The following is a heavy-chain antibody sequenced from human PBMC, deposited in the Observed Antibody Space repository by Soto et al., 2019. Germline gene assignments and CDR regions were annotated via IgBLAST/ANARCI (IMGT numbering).Heavy chain of an antibody. CDR1: GYTFTGYY. CDR3: ARDLRRRADYYYYYGMDV. J-gene: IGHJ6*02. CDR2: INPNSGGT. V-gene: IGHV1-2*04. Sequence: ASVKVSCKASGYTFTGYYMHWVRQAPGQGLEWMGWINPNSGGTNYAQKFQGWVTMTRDTSISTAYMELSRLRSDDTAVYYCARDLRRRADYYYYYGMDVWGQGTAVTVSS.